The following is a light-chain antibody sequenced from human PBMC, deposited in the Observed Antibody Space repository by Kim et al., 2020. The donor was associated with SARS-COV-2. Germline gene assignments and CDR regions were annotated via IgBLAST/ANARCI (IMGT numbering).Light chain of an antibody. CDR3: SSHTTSGTPV. CDR1: SSDVGAYNY. V-gene: IGLV2-14*01. J-gene: IGLJ3*02. CDR2: DVT. Sequence: QSALTQPASVSGSPGQSITISCTGTSSDVGAYNYVSWYQQHPGKAPRLIIYDVTKRPSGVSNRFSGSKSDNTASLTISGLQDEDEADYYCSSHTTSGTPVFGGGTKVTVL.